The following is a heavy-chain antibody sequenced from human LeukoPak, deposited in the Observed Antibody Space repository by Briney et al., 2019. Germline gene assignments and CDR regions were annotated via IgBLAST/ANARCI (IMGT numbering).Heavy chain of an antibody. CDR3: ARGSHFFDY. D-gene: IGHD2/OR15-2a*01. V-gene: IGHV3-23*01. Sequence: GGSLRLSCAASGFTFSSYAMSWVRQAPGKGLEWVSAISGSGGSTYYADSVKGRFTISRDNAKNSLDLQMNSLRGEDTAVYYCARGSHFFDYWGQGTLATVSS. CDR2: ISGSGGST. CDR1: GFTFSSYA. J-gene: IGHJ4*02.